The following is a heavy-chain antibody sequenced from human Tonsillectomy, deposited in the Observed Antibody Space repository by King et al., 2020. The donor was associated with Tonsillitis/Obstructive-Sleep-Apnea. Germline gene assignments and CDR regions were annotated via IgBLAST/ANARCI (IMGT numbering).Heavy chain of an antibody. Sequence: QLVQSGGGVVQPGRSLRLSCAASGFTFSSYAMHWVRQAPGKGLEWVAVISYDGSNKYYADSVKGRFTISRDNSKNTLYLQMNSLRAEDTAVYYCARDQKEASGSYSYGLHYFDYWGQGTLVTVSS. V-gene: IGHV3-30*04. CDR2: ISYDGSNK. D-gene: IGHD1-26*01. CDR1: GFTFSSYA. CDR3: ARDQKEASGSYSYGLHYFDY. J-gene: IGHJ4*02.